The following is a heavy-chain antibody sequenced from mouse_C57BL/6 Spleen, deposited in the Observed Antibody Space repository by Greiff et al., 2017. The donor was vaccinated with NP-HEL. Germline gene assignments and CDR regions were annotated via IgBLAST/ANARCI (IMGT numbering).Heavy chain of an antibody. D-gene: IGHD2-4*01. CDR3: ARYDYEDAMDY. CDR2: IYPRDGST. V-gene: IGHV1-85*01. CDR1: GYTFTSYD. J-gene: IGHJ4*01. Sequence: QVQLKQSGPELVKPGASVKLSCKASGYTFTSYDINWVKQRPGQGLEWIGWIYPRDGSTKYNEKFKGKATLTADKSSSTAYMQLNSLTSEDSAVYFCARYDYEDAMDYWGQGTSVTVSS.